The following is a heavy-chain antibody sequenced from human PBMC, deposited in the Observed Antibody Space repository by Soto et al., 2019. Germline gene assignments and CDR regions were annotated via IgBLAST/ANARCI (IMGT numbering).Heavy chain of an antibody. CDR1: GFTFSNYA. D-gene: IGHD3-10*01. CDR2: ISGSGGST. Sequence: EVQLLESGGGLVQPGGSLRLSCAASGFTFSNYAMSWVRQAPGKGLEWVSDISGSGGSTYYADSVKGRFTISRDNYKNTLYLQMNGLRVEDTAVYYCATHRRGDGPIYFNYRGQVTLVTVSS. CDR3: ATHRRGDGPIYFNY. V-gene: IGHV3-23*01. J-gene: IGHJ4*02.